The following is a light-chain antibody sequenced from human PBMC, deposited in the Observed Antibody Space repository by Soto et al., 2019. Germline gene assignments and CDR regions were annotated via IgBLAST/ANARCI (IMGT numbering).Light chain of an antibody. J-gene: IGLJ3*02. V-gene: IGLV2-23*02. CDR2: EVS. CDR1: SSDIGSYNL. CDR3: CSYAGSGKVV. Sequence: QAVVTQPASVSGSLGQSISISCTGTSSDIGSYNLVSWYQQYPGKAPKLIILEVSERPSGVSNRFSGSKSGDTASLTISGLQAEDVADYYCCSYAGSGKVVFGGGTTLTVL.